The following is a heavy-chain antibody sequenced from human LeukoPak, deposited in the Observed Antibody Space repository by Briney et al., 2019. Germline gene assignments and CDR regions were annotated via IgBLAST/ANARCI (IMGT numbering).Heavy chain of an antibody. CDR2: VSGINGNT. V-gene: IGHV1-18*01. J-gene: IGHJ4*02. CDR3: ARVQDADMIVEDF. CDR1: GYSFTNYG. Sequence: PPASVKVSCKTSGYSFTNYGISWVRQAPGKGLEWMGWVSGINGNTKYAQSLQGRVLMTTDTSTTTGHMELRSLRSDDTAVYLCARVQDADMIVEDFWGQGTLVIVSS. D-gene: IGHD3-22*01.